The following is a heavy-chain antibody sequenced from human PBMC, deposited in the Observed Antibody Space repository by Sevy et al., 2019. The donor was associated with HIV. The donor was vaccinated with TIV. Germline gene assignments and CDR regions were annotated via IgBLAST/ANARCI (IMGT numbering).Heavy chain of an antibody. CDR3: AKDIAPKYYYDSSGYQDY. J-gene: IGHJ4*02. Sequence: GGSLRLSCAASGFTFSSYAMSWVRQAPGKGLEWVSAISGSGGSTYYADSVKGRFTISRDNSKYTLYLQMNSLRAEDTAVYYCAKDIAPKYYYDSSGYQDYWGQGTLVTVSS. CDR2: ISGSGGST. CDR1: GFTFSSYA. D-gene: IGHD3-22*01. V-gene: IGHV3-23*01.